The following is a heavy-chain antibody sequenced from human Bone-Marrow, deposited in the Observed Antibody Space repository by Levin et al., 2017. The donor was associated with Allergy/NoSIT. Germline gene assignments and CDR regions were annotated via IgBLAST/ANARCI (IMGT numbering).Heavy chain of an antibody. CDR2: IRHTGQEI. CDR1: GFTFSIYS. J-gene: IGHJ4*02. D-gene: IGHD3-10*01. Sequence: AGGSLRLSCVASGFTFSIYSMNWVRQAPGKGLEWISFIRHTGQEILYADSVKGRFTISRDNAKNTLYLQMNSLRDEDTGVYYCAREWFGESSWGQGTLVTVSS. V-gene: IGHV3-48*02. CDR3: AREWFGESS.